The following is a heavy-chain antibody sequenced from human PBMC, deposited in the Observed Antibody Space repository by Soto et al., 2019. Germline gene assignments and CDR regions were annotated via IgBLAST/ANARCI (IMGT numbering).Heavy chain of an antibody. CDR1: GFTFSSYA. Sequence: PGGSLRLSCAASGFTFSSYAMSWVRQAPGKGLEWVSAISGSGGSTYYADSVKGRFTISRDNSKNTLYLQMNSLRAEDTAVYYCAKDRYSSGYYYTGTVDYWGQGTLVTVSS. CDR3: AKDRYSSGYYYTGTVDY. D-gene: IGHD3-22*01. CDR2: ISGSGGST. J-gene: IGHJ4*02. V-gene: IGHV3-23*01.